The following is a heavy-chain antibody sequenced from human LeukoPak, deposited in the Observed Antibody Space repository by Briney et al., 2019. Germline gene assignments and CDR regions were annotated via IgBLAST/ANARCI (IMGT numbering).Heavy chain of an antibody. CDR2: ISRAGST. J-gene: IGHJ4*02. D-gene: IGHD1-26*01. V-gene: IGHV3-66*01. Sequence: GGSLRLSCAASGFTVGSNFMTWVRQAPGKGLEWVSLISRAGSTYYADSVKGRFTISRDNSKNMVYLQMNSLRAEDTAVYYCVRGVETVGYWGQGTLVTVSS. CDR1: GFTVGSNF. CDR3: VRGVETVGY.